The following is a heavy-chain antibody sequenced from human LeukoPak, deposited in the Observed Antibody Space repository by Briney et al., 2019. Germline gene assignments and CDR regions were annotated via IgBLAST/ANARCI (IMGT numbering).Heavy chain of an antibody. Sequence: SETLSLTCTVSGGSISAYYWSWIRQSPGRGLEWFGYIYNSGSNYNPSLKRRVTISLDTSRNQFSLKLSSVTAADTAVYFCARGGGYCSGGRCFLDAFNIWGQGTMATISS. CDR3: ARGGGYCSGGRCFLDAFNI. V-gene: IGHV4-59*01. J-gene: IGHJ3*02. CDR2: IYNSGS. CDR1: GGSISAYY. D-gene: IGHD2-15*01.